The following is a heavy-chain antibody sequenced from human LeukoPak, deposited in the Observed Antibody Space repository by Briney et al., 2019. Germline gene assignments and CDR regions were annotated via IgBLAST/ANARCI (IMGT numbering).Heavy chain of an antibody. CDR3: ARSTHYYDSSVYAFDI. J-gene: IGHJ3*02. CDR1: GYSISSGYY. Sequence: SETLSLTCTVSGYSISSGYYWSWIRQPAGKGLEWIGRIYTSGSTNYNPSLKSRVTISVDTSKNQFSLKLSSVTAADTAVYYCARSTHYYDSSVYAFDIWGQGTMVTVSS. D-gene: IGHD3-22*01. CDR2: IYTSGST. V-gene: IGHV4-61*02.